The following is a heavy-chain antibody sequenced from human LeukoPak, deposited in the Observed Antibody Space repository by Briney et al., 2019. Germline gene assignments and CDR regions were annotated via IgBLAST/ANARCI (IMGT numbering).Heavy chain of an antibody. D-gene: IGHD2-2*01. J-gene: IGHJ5*02. Sequence: SETLSLTCAVYGGSFSGYYWGWIRQSPGKGLEWIGNMYYSGSTYYNPSLKSRVTISVDASRNLFSLKLSSVTAADTAVYYCATYHQRFDPWGQGTLVTVSS. V-gene: IGHV4-34*01. CDR1: GGSFSGYY. CDR2: MYYSGST. CDR3: ATYHQRFDP.